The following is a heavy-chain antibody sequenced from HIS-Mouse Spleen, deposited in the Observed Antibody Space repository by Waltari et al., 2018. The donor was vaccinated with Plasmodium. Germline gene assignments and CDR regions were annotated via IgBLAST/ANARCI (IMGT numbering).Heavy chain of an antibody. D-gene: IGHD3-3*01. J-gene: IGHJ3*02. V-gene: IGHV4-39*07. CDR2: IYYSGST. Sequence: QLQLQESGPGLVKPSETLSLTCTVSGGSISSSSYYWGWIRQPPGKGLEWVGSIYYSGSTYYNPALKSRVTISVDTAKNQFSLKLSSVTAADTAVYYCARVGYDFWSGYYGHDAFDIWGQGTMVTVSS. CDR3: ARVGYDFWSGYYGHDAFDI. CDR1: GGSISSSSYY.